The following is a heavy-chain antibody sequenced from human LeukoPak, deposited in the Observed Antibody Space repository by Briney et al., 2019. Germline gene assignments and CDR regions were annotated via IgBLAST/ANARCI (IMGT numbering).Heavy chain of an antibody. Sequence: GGSLRLSCAASGFTFSNFAMHWVRQAPGKGLEWVAVISVDGSKNYFADSVKGRVIISRDNSKNTLFLQMNSLRAEDTAIYYCARDCCLLAAAGHWGQGTLVTVSS. D-gene: IGHD6-13*01. J-gene: IGHJ4*02. CDR3: ARDCCLLAAAGH. CDR2: ISVDGSKN. V-gene: IGHV3-30-3*01. CDR1: GFTFSNFA.